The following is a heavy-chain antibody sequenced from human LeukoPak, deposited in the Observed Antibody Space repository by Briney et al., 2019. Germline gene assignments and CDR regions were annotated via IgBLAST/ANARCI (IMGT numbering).Heavy chain of an antibody. D-gene: IGHD3-9*01. CDR1: GFTFSSYE. CDR2: ISSGGITI. J-gene: IGHJ6*02. V-gene: IGHV3-48*03. Sequence: GGSLRLSCEASGFTFSSYEMNWVRQAPGKGLEWISYISSGGITIYYADSVRGRFTVSRNNTKNSLFLQKNSLRAEDTAVYFCARDDYDIVTGYYSMYSYGVDVWGQGTAVTVSS. CDR3: ARDDYDIVTGYYSMYSYGVDV.